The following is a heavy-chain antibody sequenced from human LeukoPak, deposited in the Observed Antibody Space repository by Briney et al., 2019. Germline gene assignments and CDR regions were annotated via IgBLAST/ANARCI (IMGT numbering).Heavy chain of an antibody. V-gene: IGHV1-69*13. CDR2: IIPILGTA. J-gene: IGHJ4*02. Sequence: ASVKVSCKASGGTFSSYAISWVRQAPGQGLEWMGGIIPILGTANYAQKFQGRVTITADESTSTAYMELSSLRSEDTAVYYCARELAYCGGDCYWPEYYFDYWGQGTLVTVSS. D-gene: IGHD2-21*02. CDR1: GGTFSSYA. CDR3: ARELAYCGGDCYWPEYYFDY.